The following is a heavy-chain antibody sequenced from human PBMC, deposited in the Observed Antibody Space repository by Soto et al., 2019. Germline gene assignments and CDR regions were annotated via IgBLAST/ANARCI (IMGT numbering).Heavy chain of an antibody. CDR3: ASHSTYCSGGSCYYGY. CDR2: IWYDGSNK. D-gene: IGHD2-15*01. V-gene: IGHV3-33*01. Sequence: GGSLRLSCAASGFTFSSYGMHWVRQAPGKGLEWVAVIWYDGSNKYYADSVKGRFTISRDNSKNTLYLQMNSLRAEDLGVYYCASHSTYCSGGSCYYGYWGQGTLVTVSS. J-gene: IGHJ4*02. CDR1: GFTFSSYG.